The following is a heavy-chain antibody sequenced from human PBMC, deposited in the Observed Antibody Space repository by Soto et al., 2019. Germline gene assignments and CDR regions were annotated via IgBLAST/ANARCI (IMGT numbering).Heavy chain of an antibody. Sequence: GGFLRLSCAASGFTFSSYAMSWVRQAPGKGLEWVSAISGSGGSTYYADSVKGRFTISRDNSKNTLYLQINSLRAEDTVFYYCAKDRGKYCTGGSWFSWGQGTLVTVSS. CDR3: AKDRGKYCTGGSWFS. D-gene: IGHD2-15*01. CDR1: GFTFSSYA. J-gene: IGHJ5*02. V-gene: IGHV3-23*01. CDR2: ISGSGGST.